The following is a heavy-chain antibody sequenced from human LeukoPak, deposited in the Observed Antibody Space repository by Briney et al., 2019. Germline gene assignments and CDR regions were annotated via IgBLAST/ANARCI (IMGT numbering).Heavy chain of an antibody. CDR1: GFTFTNYD. V-gene: IGHV1-8*01. Sequence: ASVKVSCKATGFTFTNYDISWVRQATGQGLEWMGWMNPINGNTGYAQKFQGRVTMTGDTSISTAYMELRSLTSEDTAVYYCVRDGEGVAISVNYWFAPWGQGTLVTVSS. J-gene: IGHJ5*02. CDR2: MNPINGNT. D-gene: IGHD3-10*01. CDR3: VRDGEGVAISVNYWFAP.